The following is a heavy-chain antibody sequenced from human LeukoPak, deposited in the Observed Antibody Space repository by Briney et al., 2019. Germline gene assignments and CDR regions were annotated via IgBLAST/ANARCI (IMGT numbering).Heavy chain of an antibody. Sequence: GGSLRLSCAASGFTFSSYWMHWVRQAPGKGLVWVSRINSDGSSTSYADSVKGRFTISRDNAKNSLYLQMNSLGAEDTAVYYCARDPELSIAARPDSYYYYMDVWGKGTTVTVSS. CDR1: GFTFSSYW. CDR2: INSDGSST. D-gene: IGHD6-6*01. J-gene: IGHJ6*03. V-gene: IGHV3-74*01. CDR3: ARDPELSIAARPDSYYYYMDV.